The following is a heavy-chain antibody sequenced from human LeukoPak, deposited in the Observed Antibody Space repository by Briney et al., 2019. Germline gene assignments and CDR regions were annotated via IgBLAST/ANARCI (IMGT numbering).Heavy chain of an antibody. Sequence: PGGSLRLSWAASGFTFSSYEMNWVRQAPGKGLEWVSYISSSGSTIYYADSVKGRFTISRDNDKNSLYLQMNSLRAEATAVYYCARHYWRSYYFIDAFDIWGQGTMVTVSS. CDR3: ARHYWRSYYFIDAFDI. D-gene: IGHD3-3*02. CDR1: GFTFSSYE. CDR2: ISSSGSTI. J-gene: IGHJ3*02. V-gene: IGHV3-48*03.